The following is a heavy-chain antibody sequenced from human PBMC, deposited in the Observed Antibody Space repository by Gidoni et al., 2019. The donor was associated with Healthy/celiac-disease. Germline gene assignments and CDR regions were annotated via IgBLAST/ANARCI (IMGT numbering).Heavy chain of an antibody. CDR1: GGSISSGGYS. J-gene: IGHJ5*02. CDR3: ARARGPEDNNWFDP. CDR2: IYHSGST. V-gene: IGHV4-30-2*01. Sequence: QLQLQESGSGLVKPSQTLSLTCAVSGGSISSGGYSWSWIRQPPGKGLEWIGYIYHSGSTYYNPSLKSRVTISVDRSKNQFSLKLSSVTAADTAVYYCARARGPEDNNWFDPWGQGTLVTVSS.